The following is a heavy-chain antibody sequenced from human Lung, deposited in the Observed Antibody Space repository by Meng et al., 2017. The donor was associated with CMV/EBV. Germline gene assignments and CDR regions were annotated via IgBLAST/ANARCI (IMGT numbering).Heavy chain of an antibody. D-gene: IGHD6-13*01. J-gene: IGHJ3*02. Sequence: SETXSLTCTVSGGSISSYYWSWIRQPPGKGLEWIGYIYYGGSTNYNPSLKSRVTISVDTSKNQFSLKLSPVTAADTAVYYCAREPAAAGGDAFDIWGQGTMVTVSS. CDR3: AREPAAAGGDAFDI. V-gene: IGHV4-59*01. CDR2: IYYGGST. CDR1: GGSISSYY.